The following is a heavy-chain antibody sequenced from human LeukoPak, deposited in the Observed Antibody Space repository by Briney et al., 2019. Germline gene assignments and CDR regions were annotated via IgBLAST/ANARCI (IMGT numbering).Heavy chain of an antibody. Sequence: SETLSLTCAVYGGSFSGYYWSWIRQPPGKGLEWIGEINHSGSTNYNPSLKSRVTISVDTSKNQFSLKLSSVTAADTAVYYCARGLAGYSSSRFDPWGQGTLVTVSS. V-gene: IGHV4-34*01. D-gene: IGHD6-13*01. CDR2: INHSGST. CDR3: ARGLAGYSSSRFDP. J-gene: IGHJ5*02. CDR1: GGSFSGYY.